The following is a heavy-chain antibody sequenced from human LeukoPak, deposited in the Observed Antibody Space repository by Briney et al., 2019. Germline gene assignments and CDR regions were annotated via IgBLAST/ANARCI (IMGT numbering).Heavy chain of an antibody. CDR3: ARAVGIVVVVVATLDY. V-gene: IGHV1-46*01. Sequence: ASVKVSCKASGYTFTNNYMHWVRQAPGQGLEWMGIVNPSGGSTNYAQKFQGRVTMTRGTSTSTVYMELSSLRSEDTAVYYCARAVGIVVVVVATLDYWGQGTLVIVSS. CDR2: VNPSGGST. J-gene: IGHJ4*02. D-gene: IGHD2-15*01. CDR1: GYTFTNNY.